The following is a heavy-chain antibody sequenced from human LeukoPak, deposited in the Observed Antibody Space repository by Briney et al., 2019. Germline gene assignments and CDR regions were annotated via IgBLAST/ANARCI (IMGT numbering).Heavy chain of an antibody. D-gene: IGHD4-17*01. CDR3: ARGPPYPIYGDYLIYYFDY. CDR2: IYHSGST. V-gene: IGHV4-39*07. CDR1: GGSISSYY. J-gene: IGHJ4*02. Sequence: SETLSLTCTVSGGSISSYYWDWIRQPQGPGLEWIGSIYHSGSTYYNPSLKSRVTISVDTSKNQFSLKLSSVTAADTAVYYCARGPPYPIYGDYLIYYFDYWGQGTLGTVSP.